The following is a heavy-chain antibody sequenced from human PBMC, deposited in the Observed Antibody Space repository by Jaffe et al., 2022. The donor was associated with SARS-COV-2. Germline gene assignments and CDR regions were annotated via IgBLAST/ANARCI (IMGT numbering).Heavy chain of an antibody. V-gene: IGHV3-21*01. Sequence: EVQLVESGGGLVKPGGSLRLSCAASGFTFSSYKMTWVRQAPGKGLEWVSSISSSRSYIYNADSVKGRFTISRDNAKNSLYLQMNSLRAEDTAVYYCARDLLPNYYDSSGYFDYWGQGTLVTVSS. CDR3: ARDLLPNYYDSSGYFDY. J-gene: IGHJ4*02. CDR1: GFTFSSYK. CDR2: ISSSRSYI. D-gene: IGHD3-22*01.